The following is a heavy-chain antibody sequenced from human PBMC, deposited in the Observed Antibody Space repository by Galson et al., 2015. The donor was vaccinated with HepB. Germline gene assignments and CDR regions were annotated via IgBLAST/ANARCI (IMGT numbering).Heavy chain of an antibody. Sequence: SLRLSCAASGFTFDDYAMHWVRQAPGKGLEWVSGISWNSGSIGYADSVKGRFTISRDNAKNSLYLQMNSLRAEDTALYYCAKDFCGSYCYFDYWGQGTLVTVSS. D-gene: IGHD1-26*01. CDR1: GFTFDDYA. CDR3: AKDFCGSYCYFDY. V-gene: IGHV3-9*01. J-gene: IGHJ4*02. CDR2: ISWNSGSI.